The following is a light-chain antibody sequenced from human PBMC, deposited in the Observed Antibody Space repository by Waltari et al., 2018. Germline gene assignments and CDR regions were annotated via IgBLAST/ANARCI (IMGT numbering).Light chain of an antibody. CDR2: AAS. CDR1: QSVANN. J-gene: IGKJ1*01. Sequence: DIVMTKSPATLSVSPGERATLSCRASQSVANNLAWYQQKRGQAPRLLIYAASIRATGIPARFFGSGSGTEFTLTISSLQSEDSAVYYCQQSNNWPQTFGQGTKVEIK. V-gene: IGKV3-15*01. CDR3: QQSNNWPQT.